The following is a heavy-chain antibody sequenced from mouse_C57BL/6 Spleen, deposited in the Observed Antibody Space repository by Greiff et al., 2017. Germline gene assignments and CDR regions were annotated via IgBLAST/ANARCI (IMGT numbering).Heavy chain of an antibody. D-gene: IGHD1-1*01. CDR2: IYPSDSET. CDR1: GYTFTSYW. V-gene: IGHV1-61*01. Sequence: QVQLQQPGAELVRPGSSVKLSCKASGYTFTSYWMXWVKQRPGQGLEWIGNIYPSDSETHYNQKFKDKATLTVDKSSSTAYMQLSSLTSEDSAVYYCARCYYGSSDYWGQGTTLTVSS. CDR3: ARCYYGSSDY. J-gene: IGHJ2*01.